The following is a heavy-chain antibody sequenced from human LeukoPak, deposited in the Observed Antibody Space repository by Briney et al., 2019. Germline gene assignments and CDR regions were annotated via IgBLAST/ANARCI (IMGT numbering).Heavy chain of an antibody. Sequence: GASVKVSCKASGYTFTGYYLHWVRQAPGQGLEWMGCVNPNSGDTNYAQKFQGRVTMTRDTSISTAYMELSRLRSDDTAVYYCASQYYDILTGYYGIDYWGQGTLVTVSS. D-gene: IGHD3-9*01. CDR3: ASQYYDILTGYYGIDY. CDR2: VNPNSGDT. J-gene: IGHJ4*02. CDR1: GYTFTGYY. V-gene: IGHV1-2*02.